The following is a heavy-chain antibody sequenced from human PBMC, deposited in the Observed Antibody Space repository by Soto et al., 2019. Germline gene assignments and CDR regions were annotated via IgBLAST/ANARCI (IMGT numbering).Heavy chain of an antibody. CDR3: ARDGGDTGYEPGNMFER. D-gene: IGHD3-16*01. Sequence: SATLSLTCSFSGGSISRYYWSWIRQTAGKRLEWIGRMYHTGTTDYNPSLKRRLSMSVDTSKNQFSLRLSSVTAADTARDYCARDGGDTGYEPGNMFERWGQRTTVTVFS. V-gene: IGHV4-4*07. CDR2: MYHTGTT. J-gene: IGHJ6*02. CDR1: GGSISRYY.